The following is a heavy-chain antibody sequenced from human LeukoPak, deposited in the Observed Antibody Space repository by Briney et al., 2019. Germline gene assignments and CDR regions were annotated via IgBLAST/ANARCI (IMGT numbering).Heavy chain of an antibody. J-gene: IGHJ4*02. Sequence: SETLSLTCTVSGGSISSYYWGWIRQPPGKGLEWIGSAYYSGSTYYNPSLKSRVIISVDTSKNQFSLKLSSVTAADTAVYYCARDEADDYGDSDYWSQGTLVTVSS. V-gene: IGHV4-39*07. CDR2: AYYSGST. D-gene: IGHD4-17*01. CDR1: GGSISSYY. CDR3: ARDEADDYGDSDY.